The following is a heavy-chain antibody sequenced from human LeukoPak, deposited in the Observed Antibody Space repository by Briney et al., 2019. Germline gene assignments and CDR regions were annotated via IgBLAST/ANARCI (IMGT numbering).Heavy chain of an antibody. CDR2: IWNDGSHK. CDR3: ARDSDEYGDSHIDY. D-gene: IGHD4-17*01. Sequence: PGGSLRLSCAASGFTFSNFGLYWVRQPPGKGLEWVALIWNDGSHKYYDDSVKDRFTISRDNSQSTLHLQMNNMRAEDTAFYYCARDSDEYGDSHIDYWGQGTLVTVSS. V-gene: IGHV3-33*01. CDR1: GFTFSNFG. J-gene: IGHJ4*02.